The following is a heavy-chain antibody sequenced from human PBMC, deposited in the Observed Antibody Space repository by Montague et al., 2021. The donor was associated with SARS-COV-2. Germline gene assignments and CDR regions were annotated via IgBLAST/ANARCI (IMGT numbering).Heavy chain of an antibody. CDR2: VYHSGGT. Sequence: SETLSLTCAVPGDSITNTYWWTWVRQPPGKGLEWIGEVYHSGGTHCNPSLESRVTVSLDKSKNQFSLNLSSVTAADTAVYYCARGRVDLGATGLKVVFDIWGQETVVTVSS. CDR1: GDSITNTYW. CDR3: ARGRVDLGATGLKVVFDI. J-gene: IGHJ3*02. D-gene: IGHD1-26*01. V-gene: IGHV4-4*02.